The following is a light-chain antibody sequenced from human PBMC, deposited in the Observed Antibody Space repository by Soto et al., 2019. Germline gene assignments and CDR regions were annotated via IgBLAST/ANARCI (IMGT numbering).Light chain of an antibody. J-gene: IGLJ2*01. CDR2: GNS. CDR1: SSNIGAGYE. CDR3: QSYDSSLSGSV. V-gene: IGLV1-40*01. Sequence: QSVLTQPPSVSGAPGQRVTISCTGSSSNIGAGYEVHWYQQLPGTAPKLLVYGNSNRPSGVPDRFSGSKSGTSASLAITGLQAEDEADYYCQSYDSSLSGSVLGGGTKLTVL.